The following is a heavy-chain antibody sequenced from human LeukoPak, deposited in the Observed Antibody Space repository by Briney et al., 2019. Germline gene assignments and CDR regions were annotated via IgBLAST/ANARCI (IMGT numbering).Heavy chain of an antibody. V-gene: IGHV3-21*06. J-gene: IGHJ4*02. CDR1: GFTFSNTN. D-gene: IGHD3-16*01. CDR2: ISASSNYI. CDR3: ARDRPYGGVGDFDY. Sequence: PGGSLRLSCAASGFTFSNTNMNWVRQAPGKGLKWVSFISASSNYIYYADSAKGRFTISRDNAQNSLYLQMNSLRAEDTAVYFCARDRPYGGVGDFDYWGQGTLVTVSS.